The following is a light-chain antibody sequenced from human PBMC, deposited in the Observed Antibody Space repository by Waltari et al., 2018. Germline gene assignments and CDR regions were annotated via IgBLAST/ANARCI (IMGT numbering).Light chain of an antibody. CDR3: QKYGSRPAT. CDR1: QSVSRS. Sequence: EIVLTQSPRTLSLSPADRAPLSCRASQSVSRSLAWYQQKPGQAPRLLIYDASSRATGIPDRFSGSGSGTDFSLTISRLEPEDFAVYCCQKYGSRPATFGQGTKVEIK. V-gene: IGKV3-20*01. J-gene: IGKJ1*01. CDR2: DAS.